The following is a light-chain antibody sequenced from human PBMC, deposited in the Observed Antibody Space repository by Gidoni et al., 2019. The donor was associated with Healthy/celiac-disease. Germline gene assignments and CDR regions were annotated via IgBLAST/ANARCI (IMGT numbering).Light chain of an antibody. V-gene: IGKV3-15*01. CDR1: QSVSSY. J-gene: IGKJ3*01. Sequence: DIVMTQSPATLSVSPGERATLPCRASQSVSSYLAWYQQKPGQAPRLLIYGASTRATGIPASFSGSGSGTEFTLTISSLQSEDFAVYYCQQCSNWPPFTFGPGTKVEIK. CDR2: GAS. CDR3: QQCSNWPPFT.